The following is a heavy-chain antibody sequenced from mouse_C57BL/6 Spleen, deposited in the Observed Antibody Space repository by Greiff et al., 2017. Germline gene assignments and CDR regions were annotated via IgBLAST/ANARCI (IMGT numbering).Heavy chain of an antibody. V-gene: IGHV1-61*01. D-gene: IGHD1-1*01. CDR1: GYTFTSYW. Sequence: QVQLQQPGAELVRPGSSVKLSCKASGYTFTSYWMDWVKQRPGQGLEWIGNIYPSDSETHYNQKFKDKATLTVDKSSSTAYMQLSSLTSEDSAVYYCARWITTVGYFDVWGTGTTVTVSS. J-gene: IGHJ1*03. CDR2: IYPSDSET. CDR3: ARWITTVGYFDV.